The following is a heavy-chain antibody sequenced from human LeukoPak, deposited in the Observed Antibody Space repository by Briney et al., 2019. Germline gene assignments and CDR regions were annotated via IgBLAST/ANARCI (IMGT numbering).Heavy chain of an antibody. J-gene: IGHJ4*02. Sequence: GESLKISCAASRFTFSNAWMNWVRQAPGKGLEWVGRIKSKADGETTDYAAPVKGRFTISRDDSNNMVYLQMNSLKIEDTAVYYCAIDEPNYAPYDFDYWGQGTLVTVSS. D-gene: IGHD4/OR15-4a*01. CDR3: AIDEPNYAPYDFDY. CDR1: RFTFSNAW. CDR2: IKSKADGETT. V-gene: IGHV3-15*01.